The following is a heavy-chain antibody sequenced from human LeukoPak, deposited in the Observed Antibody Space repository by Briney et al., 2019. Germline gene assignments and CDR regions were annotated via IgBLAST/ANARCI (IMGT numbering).Heavy chain of an antibody. CDR2: ISYEGSNK. V-gene: IGHV3-30-3*01. Sequence: GRSLRPSCTASGFTFSSYAMHWVRQAPGKGLEWVAFISYEGSNKYYADSVKGRFTISRDNSKNTLYLQMNSLRTEDTAAYYCARGEQWLIRGSFDYWGQGTLVTVSS. CDR1: GFTFSSYA. J-gene: IGHJ4*02. D-gene: IGHD6-19*01. CDR3: ARGEQWLIRGSFDY.